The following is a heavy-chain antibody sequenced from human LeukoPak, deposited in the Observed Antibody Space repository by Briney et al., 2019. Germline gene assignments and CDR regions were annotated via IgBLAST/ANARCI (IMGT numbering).Heavy chain of an antibody. V-gene: IGHV3-33*01. J-gene: IGHJ4*02. Sequence: GRSLRLSCAASGFTFSNYGMHWVRQAPGKGLEWVAVIWYDGSNKYYADSVKGRSTISRDNSKNTLYLQMNSLRAEDTAVYYCARSDSSGWYSLYFDYWGQGTLVTVSS. CDR3: ARSDSSGWYSLYFDY. CDR2: IWYDGSNK. D-gene: IGHD6-19*01. CDR1: GFTFSNYG.